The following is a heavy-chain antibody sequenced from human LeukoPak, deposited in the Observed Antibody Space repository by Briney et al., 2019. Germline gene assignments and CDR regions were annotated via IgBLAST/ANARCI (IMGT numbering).Heavy chain of an antibody. V-gene: IGHV4-4*08. CDR1: GGSISSYY. J-gene: IGHJ4*01. CDR2: INHSWST. Sequence: SETLSLTCTVSGGSISSYYWAWIRQSPGKGLEWIVSINHSWSTYYNPSLKSRVTISVDTSKNQFSLKLTSVTAADTAVYYCARAPGTTFDYWGHGNMVTVSS. D-gene: IGHD4-17*01. CDR3: ARAPGTTFDY.